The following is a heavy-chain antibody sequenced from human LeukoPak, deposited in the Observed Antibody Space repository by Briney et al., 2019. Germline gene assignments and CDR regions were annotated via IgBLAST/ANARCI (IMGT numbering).Heavy chain of an antibody. CDR3: ARDSWDDSSGP. CDR2: IYYSGST. CDR1: GFTFSSYW. V-gene: IGHV4-59*01. J-gene: IGHJ5*02. D-gene: IGHD3-22*01. Sequence: PGGSLRLSCAASGFTFSSYWMHWIRQPPGKGLEWIGYIYYSGSTNYNPSLKSRVTISVDTSKNQFSLKLSSVTAADTAVYYCARDSWDDSSGPWGQGTLVTVSS.